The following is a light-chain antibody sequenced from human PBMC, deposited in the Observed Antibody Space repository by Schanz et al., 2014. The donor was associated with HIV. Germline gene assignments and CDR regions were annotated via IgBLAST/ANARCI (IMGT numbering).Light chain of an antibody. CDR1: QSISSY. CDR3: MQQNTYPLT. V-gene: IGKV1-17*02. J-gene: IGKJ5*01. CDR2: AAS. Sequence: DIQMTQSPSSLSASVGDRVTLTCRASQSISSYLNWYQQKPGKAPKLLIYAASFLQSEVPSRFIGSGSGTEFTLTITNLQPEDFATYYCMQQNTYPLTFGQGTRLEVK.